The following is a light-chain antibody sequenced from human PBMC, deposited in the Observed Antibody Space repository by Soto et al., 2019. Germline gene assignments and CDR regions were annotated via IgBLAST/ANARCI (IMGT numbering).Light chain of an antibody. Sequence: QSALTQPPSASGSPGQSVTISCTGTSSDVGGYNSVSWYQHHPGKAPKLMIYEVSKRPSGVPDRFSGSKSANTASLTVSGLVAEDEADYYCSSYAGSNNYVFGTGTKVTVL. CDR2: EVS. CDR3: SSYAGSNNYV. V-gene: IGLV2-8*01. J-gene: IGLJ1*01. CDR1: SSDVGGYNS.